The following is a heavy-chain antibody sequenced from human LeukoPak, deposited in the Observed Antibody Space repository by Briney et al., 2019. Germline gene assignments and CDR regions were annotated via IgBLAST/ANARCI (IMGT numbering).Heavy chain of an antibody. J-gene: IGHJ4*02. D-gene: IGHD6-13*01. V-gene: IGHV3-23*01. CDR2: ITVSGGTT. CDR1: GFTFSSYT. CDR3: AKLASPYSTQVDY. Sequence: GGSLRLSCAASGFTFSSYTMTWVRQAPGRGLEWVSAITVSGGTTSYADSVKGRFTIPRVNSRNTLYLQMNSLRAEDTAVYYCAKLASPYSTQVDYWGQGTLVTVSS.